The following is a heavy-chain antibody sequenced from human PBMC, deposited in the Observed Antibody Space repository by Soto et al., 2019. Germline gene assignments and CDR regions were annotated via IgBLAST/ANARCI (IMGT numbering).Heavy chain of an antibody. CDR1: GGSLNNYY. J-gene: IGHJ4*02. CDR2: TYYRSQWHY. CDR3: VRLVGNSWLDH. Sequence: PSETLSLTCTVSGGSLNNYYWSWIRQSPSRGLEWLGRTYYRSQWHYEYAVFVQSRISIDPDSSKNHFSLQLNSVTPEDTAVYYCVRLVGNSWLDHWGQGTLVTVSS. V-gene: IGHV6-1*01. D-gene: IGHD4-4*01.